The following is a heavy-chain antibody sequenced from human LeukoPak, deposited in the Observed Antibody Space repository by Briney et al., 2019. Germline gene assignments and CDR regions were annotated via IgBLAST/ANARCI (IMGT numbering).Heavy chain of an antibody. CDR3: ATGRGYSDYLFDY. Sequence: GGSLRLSCEASGFTFSSYSMNWVRQARRKGLEWVSYISSSRGTTYYADSVKGRFTISRDNAKNSLYLQMNSLRAEDTAVYYCATGRGYSDYLFDYWGQGTLVTVSS. CDR1: GFTFSSYS. CDR2: ISSSRGTT. D-gene: IGHD5-12*01. J-gene: IGHJ4*02. V-gene: IGHV3-48*01.